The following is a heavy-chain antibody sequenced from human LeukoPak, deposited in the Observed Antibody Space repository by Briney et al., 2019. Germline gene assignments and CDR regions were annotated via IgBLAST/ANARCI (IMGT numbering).Heavy chain of an antibody. CDR2: IWYDGSNK. D-gene: IGHD5-18*01. Sequence: RGSLRLSCAASGFTFSSYGMHWVRQAPGKGLEWVAVIWYDGSNKYYADSVKGRFTISRDNSKNTLYLQMNSLRAEDTAVYYCARGYSYGHDAFDIWGQGTMVTVSS. CDR1: GFTFSSYG. V-gene: IGHV3-33*01. J-gene: IGHJ3*02. CDR3: ARGYSYGHDAFDI.